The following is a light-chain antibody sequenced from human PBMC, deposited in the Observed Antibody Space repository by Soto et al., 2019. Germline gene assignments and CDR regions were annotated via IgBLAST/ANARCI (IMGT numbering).Light chain of an antibody. CDR1: QSISSW. CDR3: QQYNSYLFT. J-gene: IGKJ3*01. CDR2: DAS. Sequence: IQMTQSPSTLSASVGDRVTITCRAGQSISSWLAWYQQKPGKAPKLLICDASSLESGVPSRFSGSGSGTEFTLTISSLQPDDFATYYCQQYNSYLFTFGPGTKVDIK. V-gene: IGKV1-5*01.